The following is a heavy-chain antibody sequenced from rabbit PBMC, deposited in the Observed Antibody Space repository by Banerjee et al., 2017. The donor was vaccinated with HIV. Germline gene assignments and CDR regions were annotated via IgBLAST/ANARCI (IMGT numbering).Heavy chain of an antibody. CDR2: INTSTGNT. Sequence: QEQLEESGGDLVKPEGSLTLTCTASGFSFSNSYWICWVRQAPGKGLEWIACINTSTGNTYYANWAKGRFTISKTSSTTVTLQMTSLTAADTATYFCYSSASLFNLWGQGTLVTVS. CDR3: YSSASLFNL. V-gene: IGHV1S45*01. D-gene: IGHD7-1*01. CDR1: GFSFSNSYW. J-gene: IGHJ4*01.